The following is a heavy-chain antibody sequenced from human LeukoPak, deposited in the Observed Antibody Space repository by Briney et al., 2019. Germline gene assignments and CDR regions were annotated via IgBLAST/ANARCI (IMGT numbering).Heavy chain of an antibody. CDR1: GYTFTNYG. D-gene: IGHD1-1*01. Sequence: ASVKVSCKASGYTFTNYGITWVRQAPGQGLEWMGWISAYNGNTNYAQKLQGRVTMTTEISTSTAYMELRSLRSDDTAVYYCARDQLSRGVWFDPSCQKTLLTASP. CDR3: ARDQLSRGVWFDP. V-gene: IGHV1-18*01. CDR2: ISAYNGNT. J-gene: IGHJ5*02.